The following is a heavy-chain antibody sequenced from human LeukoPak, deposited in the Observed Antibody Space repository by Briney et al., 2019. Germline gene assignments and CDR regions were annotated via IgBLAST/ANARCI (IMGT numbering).Heavy chain of an antibody. V-gene: IGHV1-18*01. Sequence: GASVKVSCKASGYTFTNYGISWVRQAPGHGLEGMGGIRAYNGNTDYAQKLQGRVTMTTDTTTRTAYMELRSLRPNATAVYYCARRSDYYGSGRKTLQFDYWGQGTLVTVSS. CDR1: GYTFTNYG. J-gene: IGHJ4*02. CDR3: ARRSDYYGSGRKTLQFDY. D-gene: IGHD3-10*01. CDR2: IRAYNGNT.